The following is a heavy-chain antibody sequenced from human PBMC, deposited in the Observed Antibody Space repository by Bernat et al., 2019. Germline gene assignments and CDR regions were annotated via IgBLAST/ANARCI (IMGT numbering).Heavy chain of an antibody. V-gene: IGHV4-59*01. Sequence: QVQLQESGPGLVKPSETLSLTCTVSGGSISSYYWSWIRQPPGKGLEWIGYIYYRGSTNYNPSLKSRVTISVDTSKNQFSLKLSSVTAADTAVYYCARDQTASDPGDTFDLWGRGTLVTVSS. D-gene: IGHD5-18*01. CDR3: ARDQTASDPGDTFDL. CDR1: GGSISSYY. J-gene: IGHJ2*01. CDR2: IYYRGST.